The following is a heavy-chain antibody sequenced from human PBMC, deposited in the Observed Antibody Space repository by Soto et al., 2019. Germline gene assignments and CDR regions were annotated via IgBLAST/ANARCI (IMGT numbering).Heavy chain of an antibody. CDR1: GYTFTSYA. CDR2: INAGNGNT. Sequence: GASVKVSCKASGYTFTSYAMHWVRQAPGQRLEWMGWINAGNGNTKYSQKFQGRVTITRDTSASTAYMELSSLRSEDTAVYYCARDAYYDFWSGYLVYWGQVTLVTVSS. V-gene: IGHV1-3*01. J-gene: IGHJ4*02. D-gene: IGHD3-3*01. CDR3: ARDAYYDFWSGYLVY.